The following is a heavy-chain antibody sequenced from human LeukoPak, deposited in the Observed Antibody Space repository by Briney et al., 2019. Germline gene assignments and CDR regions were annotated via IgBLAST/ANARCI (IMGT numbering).Heavy chain of an antibody. CDR2: IIPIFGTS. V-gene: IGHV1-69*06. J-gene: IGHJ4*02. D-gene: IGHD2-2*01. CDR3: ARGNVSWVPPDGDY. CDR1: GGTFSSFA. Sequence: ASVKVSCKASGGTFSSFAITWVRQAPGQGLEWLGGIIPIFGTSHYAQKFRGRLTITADKATSTAYMELSSLRSEYTAVYDCARGNVSWVPPDGDYYGQGTRTTVTS.